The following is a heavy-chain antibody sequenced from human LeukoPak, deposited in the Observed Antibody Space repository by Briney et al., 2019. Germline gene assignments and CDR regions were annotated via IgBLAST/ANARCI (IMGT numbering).Heavy chain of an antibody. J-gene: IGHJ4*02. CDR3: ARGSLYYDFWSGYRNAGNDY. Sequence: GASVKVSCKASGYTFTGYYMHWVRQAPGQGLEWMGIINPSGGSTSYAQKFQGRVTMTRDMSTSTVYMELSSLRSEDTAVYYCARGSLYYDFWSGYRNAGNDYWGQGTLVTVSS. CDR1: GYTFTGYY. D-gene: IGHD3-3*01. CDR2: INPSGGST. V-gene: IGHV1-46*01.